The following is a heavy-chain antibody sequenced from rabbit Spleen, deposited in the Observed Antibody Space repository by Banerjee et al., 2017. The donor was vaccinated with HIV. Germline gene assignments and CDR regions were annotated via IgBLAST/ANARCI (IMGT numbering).Heavy chain of an antibody. CDR3: VRDRANIGGDYGPYYFDW. D-gene: IGHD2-1*01. CDR2: IYTGNGKN. CDR1: GFSFSSGYE. Sequence: QEQLEESGGDLVKPGASLTLICTASGFSFSSGYEMSWVRQAPGKGLEWIGFIYTGNGKNYYASWAKGRFTISKTSSTTVTLQVTSLTAADTATYFCVRDRANIGGDYGPYYFDWWGQGTLVTVS. J-gene: IGHJ4*01. V-gene: IGHV1S45*01.